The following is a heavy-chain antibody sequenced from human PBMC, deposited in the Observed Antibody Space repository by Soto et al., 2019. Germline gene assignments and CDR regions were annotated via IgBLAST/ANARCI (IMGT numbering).Heavy chain of an antibody. Sequence: ASVKVSCKASGYTFTSYAMHWVLQAPGQRLEWMGWINAGNGNTKYSQKFQGRVTITRDTSASTAYMELSSLRSEDTAVYYCARARRDYYDSSGYFHYFDYWGQGTLVTVSS. D-gene: IGHD3-22*01. CDR1: GYTFTSYA. J-gene: IGHJ4*02. CDR2: INAGNGNT. CDR3: ARARRDYYDSSGYFHYFDY. V-gene: IGHV1-3*01.